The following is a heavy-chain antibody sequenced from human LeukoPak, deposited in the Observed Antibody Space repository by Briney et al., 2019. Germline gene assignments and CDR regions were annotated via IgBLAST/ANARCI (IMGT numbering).Heavy chain of an antibody. CDR3: ARDYADYVGYFFFDY. J-gene: IGHJ4*02. Sequence: GGSLRLSCAASGFSSSSYAMSWVRQAPGKGLEWVSSISGGGETTYYADSAKGRFTISRDNSQNTLYLQMTSLRAEDTAVYYCARDYADYVGYFFFDYWGQGTLVTVSS. CDR1: GFSSSSYA. CDR2: ISGGGETT. D-gene: IGHD4-17*01. V-gene: IGHV3-23*01.